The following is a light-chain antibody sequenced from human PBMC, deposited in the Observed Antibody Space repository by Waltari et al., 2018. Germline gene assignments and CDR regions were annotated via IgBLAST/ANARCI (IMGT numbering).Light chain of an antibody. Sequence: QSALTQPASVSGSPGQSITISCTGTSSDVGSYNLVSWYQHHPGKAPKLIIYEVTKRPSGVSNRFSGAKSSNTASLTISGLQAEDETDYYGCSFVGSRTSLYVFGTGTKVSVL. CDR1: SSDVGSYNL. J-gene: IGLJ1*01. V-gene: IGLV2-23*02. CDR3: CSFVGSRTSLYV. CDR2: EVT.